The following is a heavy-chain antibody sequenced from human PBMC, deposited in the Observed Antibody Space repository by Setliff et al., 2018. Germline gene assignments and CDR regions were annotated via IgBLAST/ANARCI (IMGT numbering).Heavy chain of an antibody. J-gene: IGHJ3*02. CDR3: ARRWNFGPYGSGIHDGFDM. Sequence: SETLSLTCAVYDGSFSDYYWSWIRQPPGKGLEWIGEINHYGSTEYKSSLKSRVTISVDTSKNQFPLKLNSVTAADTAVYYCARRWNFGPYGSGIHDGFDMWGQGTMVTVSS. D-gene: IGHD3-10*01. CDR2: INHYGST. V-gene: IGHV4-34*01. CDR1: DGSFSDYY.